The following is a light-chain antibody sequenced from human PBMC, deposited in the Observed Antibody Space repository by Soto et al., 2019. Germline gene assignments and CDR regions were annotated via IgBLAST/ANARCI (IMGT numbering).Light chain of an antibody. CDR3: LHYGSSPRS. J-gene: IGKJ2*01. CDR1: QSTSY. CDR2: GTS. V-gene: IGKV3-20*01. Sequence: EIVWTQSPGTLSLSPGERATLSCRASQSTSYLAWYQHKPGQAPMLLIYGTSSGATGIPDRFSGSGSGTDFTLTISRLAPEDLAVYYCLHYGSSPRSFGQGTKLEIK.